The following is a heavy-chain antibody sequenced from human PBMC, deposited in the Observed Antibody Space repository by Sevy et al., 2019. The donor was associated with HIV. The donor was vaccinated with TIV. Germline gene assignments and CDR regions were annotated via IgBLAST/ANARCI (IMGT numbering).Heavy chain of an antibody. J-gene: IGHJ4*02. CDR1: GFTVSANY. Sequence: GGSLRLPCAVSGFTVSANYMTWVRQAPGKGLEWVSVIYSDGTTHHADSVKGRFSISRDNSNNTLYLQMNSLRAEDTAVYYCARGKGGYGYGLNYWGQGTLVTVSS. CDR2: IYSDGTT. V-gene: IGHV3-66*01. CDR3: ARGKGGYGYGLNY. D-gene: IGHD5-18*01.